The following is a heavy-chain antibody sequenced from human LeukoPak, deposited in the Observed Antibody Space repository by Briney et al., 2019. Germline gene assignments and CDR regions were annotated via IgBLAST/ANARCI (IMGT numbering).Heavy chain of an antibody. Sequence: GGSLRLPCAASGFTFSDYYMTWIRQAPGKGLEWLSYISTTSGFTKYADSVKGRFTISRDNAKNSLYLQMSSLRADDTAVYYCARLRGDSQIAPDYWGQGTLVTVSS. CDR1: GFTFSDYY. D-gene: IGHD2-21*02. V-gene: IGHV3-11*06. J-gene: IGHJ4*02. CDR3: ARLRGDSQIAPDY. CDR2: ISTTSGFT.